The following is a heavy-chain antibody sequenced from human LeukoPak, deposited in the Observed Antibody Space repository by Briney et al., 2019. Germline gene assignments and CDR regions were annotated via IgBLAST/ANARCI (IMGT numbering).Heavy chain of an antibody. J-gene: IGHJ3*02. V-gene: IGHV1-58*02. CDR2: IVVGSGNT. D-gene: IGHD5-24*01. Sequence: SVKVSCKASGFTFTTSAMQWVRQARGQRPEWIGWIVVGSGNTNYAQKFQDRVTITRDKSTGTAYMELSRLRSDDTAVYYCAAELGMATDAFDIWGQGTMVTVSS. CDR1: GFTFTTSA. CDR3: AAELGMATDAFDI.